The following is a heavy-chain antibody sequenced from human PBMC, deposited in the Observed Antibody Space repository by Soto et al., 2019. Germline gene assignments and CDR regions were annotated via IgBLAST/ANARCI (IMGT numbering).Heavy chain of an antibody. V-gene: IGHV1-3*01. CDR2: INPGNVKT. J-gene: IGHJ5*02. CDR1: GYIFTSYS. CDR3: ARVVRRDSGSGDNWFDR. D-gene: IGHD3-10*01. Sequence: ASVTVSCNAAGYIFTSYSMQWVRHAPGQGLEWMGWINPGNVKTKYSQKFQGRVTITRYTSASTAYMELSSLTSKDTPTYYLARVVRRDSGSGDNWFDRWGQGTRVTVSS.